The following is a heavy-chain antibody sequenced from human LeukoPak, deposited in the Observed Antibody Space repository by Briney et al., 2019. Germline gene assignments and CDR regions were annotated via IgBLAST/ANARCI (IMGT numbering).Heavy chain of an antibody. CDR3: ARVWSSSPLDY. D-gene: IGHD6-6*01. CDR2: IYYSGST. Sequence: SETLSLTCTVSGGSISSYYWSWIRQPPGKGLEWIGYIYYSGSTNYNPSLKSRVTISVDTSKNQFSLKLSSVTAADTAVYYCARVWSSSPLDYWGQGTLVTVSS. CDR1: GGSISSYY. V-gene: IGHV4-59*01. J-gene: IGHJ4*02.